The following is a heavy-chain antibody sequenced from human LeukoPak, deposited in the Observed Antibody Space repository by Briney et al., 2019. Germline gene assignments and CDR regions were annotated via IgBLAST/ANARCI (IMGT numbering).Heavy chain of an antibody. J-gene: IGHJ4*02. CDR1: GYTFTGYY. CDR2: ISAYNGNT. D-gene: IGHD3-22*01. V-gene: IGHV1-18*04. Sequence: ASVKVSCKASGYTFTGYYMHWVRQAPGQGLEWMGWISAYNGNTNYAQKLQGRVTMTTDTSTSTAYMELRSLRSDDTAVYYCAREGGGYYYDSSGYSGQYFDYWGQGTLVTVSS. CDR3: AREGGGYYYDSSGYSGQYFDY.